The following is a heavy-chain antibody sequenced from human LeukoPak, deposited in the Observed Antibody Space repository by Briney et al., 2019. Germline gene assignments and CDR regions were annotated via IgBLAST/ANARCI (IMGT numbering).Heavy chain of an antibody. Sequence: SETLSLTCTVSGGSISSSSYYWGWIRQPPGKGLEWIGSIYYSGSTYYNPSLKSRVTISVDTSKNQFSLKLSSVTAADTAVYYCARHRRCINGVCTWFDPWGQGTLVTVSS. V-gene: IGHV4-39*07. J-gene: IGHJ5*02. CDR3: ARHRRCINGVCTWFDP. CDR2: IYYSGST. CDR1: GGSISSSSYY. D-gene: IGHD2-8*01.